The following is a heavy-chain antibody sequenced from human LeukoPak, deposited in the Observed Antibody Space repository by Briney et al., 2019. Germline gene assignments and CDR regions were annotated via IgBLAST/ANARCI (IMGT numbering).Heavy chain of an antibody. V-gene: IGHV3-30*02. CDR3: ATLPFDYGSGSYYQVFDY. Sequence: GGSLRLSCAASGFTFSSYGMHWVRQAPGKGLEWVAFIRYDGSNKYYADSVKGRFTISRDNSKNTLYLQMNSLRPEDTAVYYCATLPFDYGSGSYYQVFDYWGQGTLVTVSS. D-gene: IGHD3-10*01. CDR1: GFTFSSYG. J-gene: IGHJ4*02. CDR2: IRYDGSNK.